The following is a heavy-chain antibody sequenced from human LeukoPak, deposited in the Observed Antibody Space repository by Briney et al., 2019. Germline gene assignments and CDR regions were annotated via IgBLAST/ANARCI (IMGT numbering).Heavy chain of an antibody. Sequence: SETLSLTCAVSGGSISSYYWSWIRQPPGKGLEWIGYIYYSGSTNYNPSLKGRVTISVDTSKNQFSLKLSSVTAADTAVYYCARHIYGDSPFDYWGQGTLVTVSS. CDR1: GGSISSYY. J-gene: IGHJ4*02. CDR3: ARHIYGDSPFDY. CDR2: IYYSGST. D-gene: IGHD4-17*01. V-gene: IGHV4-59*08.